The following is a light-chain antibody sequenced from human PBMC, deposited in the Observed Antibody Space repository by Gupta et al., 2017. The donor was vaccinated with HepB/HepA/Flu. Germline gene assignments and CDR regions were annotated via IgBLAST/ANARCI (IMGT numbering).Light chain of an antibody. J-gene: IGLJ2*01. CDR2: DDS. CDR1: NIGSKS. V-gene: IGLV3-21*03. CDR3: QVWDGRSDHVV. Sequence: SSLLPQPPSVSVAPGKTARITCGGDNIGSKSVHWYKQKPGRAPVLVVYDDSDRPSGLPERLSGSNSGNTATLTISRVEAGDESDYYCQVWDGRSDHVVFGGGTKLTVL.